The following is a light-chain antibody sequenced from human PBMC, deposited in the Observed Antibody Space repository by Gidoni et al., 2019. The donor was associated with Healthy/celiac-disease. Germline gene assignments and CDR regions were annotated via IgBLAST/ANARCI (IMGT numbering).Light chain of an antibody. J-gene: IGKJ4*01. CDR3: QQLNSYPFT. CDR1: QGISSY. CDR2: AAS. Sequence: DGQLTQSPSFLSASVQDRVTITCRASQGISSYLAWYQQKPGKAPKLLIYAASTLQSGVPSRFSGSGSGTEFTLTISSLQPEDFATYYCQQLNSYPFTFGGGTKVEIK. V-gene: IGKV1-9*01.